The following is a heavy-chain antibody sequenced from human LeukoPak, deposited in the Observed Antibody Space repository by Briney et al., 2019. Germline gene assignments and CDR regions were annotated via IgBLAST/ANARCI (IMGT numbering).Heavy chain of an antibody. J-gene: IGHJ4*02. D-gene: IGHD2-15*01. CDR2: IKENGNEK. Sequence: GGSLRLSCAASGFTFSNYWMSWVRQAPGKGLEWVANIKENGNEKYYVDSVKGRFTISRDNAKNSLFLQMNSLRAEDTAVYYCAKSHRLAANLFEYWGQGVLV. V-gene: IGHV3-7*02. CDR3: AKSHRLAANLFEY. CDR1: GFTFSNYW.